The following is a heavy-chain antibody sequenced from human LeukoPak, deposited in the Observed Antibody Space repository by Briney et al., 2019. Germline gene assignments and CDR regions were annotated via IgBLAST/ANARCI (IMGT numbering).Heavy chain of an antibody. CDR3: ARVGYGDYYYYMDV. J-gene: IGHJ6*03. D-gene: IGHD4-17*01. CDR2: INPNSGGT. Sequence: GASVKVSCKASGYTFTGYYMHWVRQAPGQGLEWMGWINPNSGGTNYAQKFQGRVTMTRDTSISTAYMELSRLRSDDMAVYYCARVGYGDYYYYMDVWGKGTTVTVS. CDR1: GYTFTGYY. V-gene: IGHV1-2*02.